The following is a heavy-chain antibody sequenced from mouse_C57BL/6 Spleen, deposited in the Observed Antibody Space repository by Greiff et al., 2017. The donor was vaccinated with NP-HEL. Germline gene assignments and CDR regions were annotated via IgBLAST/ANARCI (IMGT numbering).Heavy chain of an antibody. Sequence: VQLQQSGPELVKPGASVKISCKASGYSFTGYYMNWVKQSPEKSLEWIGEINPSTGGTTYNQKFKAKATLTVDKSSSTAYMQLKSLTSEDSAVYYCAGGTGTGGFAYWGQGTLVTVSA. CDR1: GYSFTGYY. CDR2: INPSTGGT. CDR3: AGGTGTGGFAY. D-gene: IGHD4-1*01. V-gene: IGHV1-42*01. J-gene: IGHJ3*01.